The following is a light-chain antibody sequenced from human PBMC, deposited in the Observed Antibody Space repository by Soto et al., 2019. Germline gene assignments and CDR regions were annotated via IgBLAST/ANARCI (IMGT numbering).Light chain of an antibody. Sequence: EIVLTQSPATLSLSPGERATLSCRASQSVSSYLAWYQQKPGQAPRLLIYDASNRATGITARFSGSGSGTDFTLTSSSLEPEDFAVYYCQQRSNWPGLTFGGGTKVEIK. CDR1: QSVSSY. J-gene: IGKJ4*01. CDR3: QQRSNWPGLT. V-gene: IGKV3-11*01. CDR2: DAS.